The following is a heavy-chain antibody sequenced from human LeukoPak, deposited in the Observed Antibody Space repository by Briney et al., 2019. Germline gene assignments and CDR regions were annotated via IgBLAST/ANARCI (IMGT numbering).Heavy chain of an antibody. J-gene: IGHJ6*02. Sequence: ASVKVSCKAPGGSFGRYAISWVRQAPGQGLEWMGGIIPIFGTANYAQKFQGRVTITADESTSTAYMELSSLRSEDTAVYYCARAARGYSYGYGLSRYYGMDVWGQGTTVTVSS. V-gene: IGHV1-69*13. CDR1: GGSFGRYA. D-gene: IGHD5-18*01. CDR3: ARAARGYSYGYGLSRYYGMDV. CDR2: IIPIFGTA.